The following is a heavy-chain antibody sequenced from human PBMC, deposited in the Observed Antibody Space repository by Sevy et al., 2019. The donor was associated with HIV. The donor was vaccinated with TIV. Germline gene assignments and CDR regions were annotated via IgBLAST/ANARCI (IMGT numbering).Heavy chain of an antibody. Sequence: ASVKVSCKASGGTFSSYAISWVRQAPGQGLEWMGGIIPIFGTANYAQKFQGRVTITADESTSTAYMELSSLRSEDTAVYCCARANEATVTTFDYWGQGTLVTVSS. CDR1: GGTFSSYA. CDR3: ARANEATVTTFDY. V-gene: IGHV1-69*13. J-gene: IGHJ4*02. CDR2: IIPIFGTA. D-gene: IGHD4-17*01.